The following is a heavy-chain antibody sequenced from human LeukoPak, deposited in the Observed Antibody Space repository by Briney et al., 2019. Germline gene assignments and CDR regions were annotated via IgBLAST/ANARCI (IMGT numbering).Heavy chain of an antibody. V-gene: IGHV3-21*01. CDR2: ISSSSSYI. CDR1: GFTFRSYS. Sequence: GGSLRLSCAASGFTFRSYSMNWVRQAPGKGLEWVSSISSSSSYIYYADSVKGRFTISRDNAKNSLYLQMNSLRAEDTAVYYCAREIPVRDYDFWSGYSNWFDPWGQGTLVTVSS. J-gene: IGHJ5*02. D-gene: IGHD3-3*01. CDR3: AREIPVRDYDFWSGYSNWFDP.